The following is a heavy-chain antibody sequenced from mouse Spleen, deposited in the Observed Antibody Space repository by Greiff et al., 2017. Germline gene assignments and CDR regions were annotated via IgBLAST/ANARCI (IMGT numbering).Heavy chain of an antibody. CDR3: AREGGRYFDV. CDR2: ISSGGGNT. J-gene: IGHJ1*01. V-gene: IGHV5-9-3*01. D-gene: IGHD3-3*01. CDR1: GFTFSSYA. Sequence: EVQLVESGGGLVKLGGSLKLSCAASGFTFSSYAMSWVRQTPEKRLEWVATISSGGGNTYYPDSVKGRFTISRDNAKNTLYLQMSSLKSEDTAMYYCAREGGRYFDVWGAGTTVTVSS.